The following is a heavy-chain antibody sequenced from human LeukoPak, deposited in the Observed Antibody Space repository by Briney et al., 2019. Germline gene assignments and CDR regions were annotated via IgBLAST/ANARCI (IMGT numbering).Heavy chain of an antibody. J-gene: IGHJ4*02. CDR3: ATGIAAAGTLDY. Sequence: ASVKVSCKASGYTFTRYYMHWVRQAPGQGLEWMGWINPNSGGTNYAQKFQGRVTSTRDTSISTAYRGVSRLRSDDTAVYYCATGIAAAGTLDYWGQGTLVTVSS. CDR1: GYTFTRYY. CDR2: INPNSGGT. V-gene: IGHV1-2*01. D-gene: IGHD6-13*01.